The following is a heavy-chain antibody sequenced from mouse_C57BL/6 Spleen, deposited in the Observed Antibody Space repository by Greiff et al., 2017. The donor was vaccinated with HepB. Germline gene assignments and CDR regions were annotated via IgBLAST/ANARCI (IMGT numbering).Heavy chain of an antibody. J-gene: IGHJ2*01. V-gene: IGHV1-69*01. CDR1: GYTFTSYW. CDR2: IDPSDSYT. D-gene: IGHD1-1*01. Sequence: QVQLQQPGAELVMPGASVKLSCKASGYTFTSYWMHWVKQRPGQGLEWIGEIDPSDSYTNYNQKFKGKSTLTVDKSYSTAYMQLSSLTSEDSAVYYCARRGGSSYEDYWGQGTTLTVSS. CDR3: ARRGGSSYEDY.